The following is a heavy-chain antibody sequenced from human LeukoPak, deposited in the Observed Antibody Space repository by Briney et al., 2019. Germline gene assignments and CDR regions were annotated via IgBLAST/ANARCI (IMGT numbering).Heavy chain of an antibody. V-gene: IGHV1-2*02. Sequence: GASVKVSCKASGYTFTGYYMHWVRQAPGQGLEWMGWINPNSGGTNYAQKFQGRVTMTRDTSISTAYMELSRLRSDDTAVYYCARALRGWFGDLLGGHNAFDIWGQGTMVTVSS. J-gene: IGHJ3*02. D-gene: IGHD3-10*01. CDR1: GYTFTGYY. CDR2: INPNSGGT. CDR3: ARALRGWFGDLLGGHNAFDI.